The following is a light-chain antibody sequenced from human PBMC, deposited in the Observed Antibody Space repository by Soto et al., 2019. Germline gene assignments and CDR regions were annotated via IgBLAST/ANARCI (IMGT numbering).Light chain of an antibody. Sequence: ESVLTQSPATLSLSQGDRATLSCGASQSVRSSYVAWYQQKAGLAPRLLIYDGSSRASGIPDRFSGSGSGTDFTLTIGRLEPEDFAVYYCQQYDNSAPLSFGGGTKVDIK. CDR3: QQYDNSAPLS. J-gene: IGKJ4*01. V-gene: IGKV3D-20*01. CDR1: QSVRSSY. CDR2: DGS.